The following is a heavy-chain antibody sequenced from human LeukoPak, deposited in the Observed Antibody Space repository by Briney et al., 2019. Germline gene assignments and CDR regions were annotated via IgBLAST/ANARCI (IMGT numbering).Heavy chain of an antibody. D-gene: IGHD2-2*01. V-gene: IGHV3-7*01. CDR1: GFTFNTFW. Sequence: GGSLRLSCAASGFTFNTFWMNWVRLRPGGGLEWLANIRPDGSDKYYVDSVRGRFTISRDNGKNLVSLEMNSLRVEDTAVYYCSGRDSSRNPWAYWGQGTLVSVSS. CDR3: SGRDSSRNPWAY. J-gene: IGHJ4*02. CDR2: IRPDGSDK.